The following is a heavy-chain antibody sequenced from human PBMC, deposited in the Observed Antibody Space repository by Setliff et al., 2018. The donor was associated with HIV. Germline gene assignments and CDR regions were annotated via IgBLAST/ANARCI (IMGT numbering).Heavy chain of an antibody. V-gene: IGHV4-31*03. CDR3: ARTRWGAPVDY. CDR2: IYYSGST. J-gene: IGHJ4*02. D-gene: IGHD3-16*01. CDR1: GGSVSSGGYY. Sequence: SETLSLTCTVSGGSVSSGGYYWSWIRQHPGRGLEWIGYIYYSGSTYYNPSLKSRVRISVDTSKNQFSLKLSSVTAADTAVYYCARTRWGAPVDYWGQGILVTVPQ.